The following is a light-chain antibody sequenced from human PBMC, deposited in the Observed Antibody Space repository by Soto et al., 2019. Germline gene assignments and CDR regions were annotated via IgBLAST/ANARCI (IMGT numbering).Light chain of an antibody. CDR2: AAS. CDR3: QQSYSTPPS. Sequence: DIQMTQSPSSLSASVGDRVTITCRASQSISSYLNWYQQKPGKAPKLLIYAASSLQSGVTSRFSGSGSGTDFTLIISSLQPEDFATYYCQQSYSTPPSFGQGTKLEIK. J-gene: IGKJ2*01. CDR1: QSISSY. V-gene: IGKV1-39*01.